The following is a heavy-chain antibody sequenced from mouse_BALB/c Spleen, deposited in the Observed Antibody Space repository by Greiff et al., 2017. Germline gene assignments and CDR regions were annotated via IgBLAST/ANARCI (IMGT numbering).Heavy chain of an antibody. CDR2: INPSTGYT. Sequence: QVHVKQSGAELAKPGASVKMSCKASGYTFPSYWMHWVKQRPGQGLEWIGYINPSTGYTEYNQKFKDKATLTADKSSSTAYMQLSSLTSEDSAVYYCARRDGSPLMDYWGQGTSVTVSS. CDR1: GYTFPSYW. CDR3: ARRDGSPLMDY. D-gene: IGHD1-1*01. J-gene: IGHJ4*01. V-gene: IGHV1-7*01.